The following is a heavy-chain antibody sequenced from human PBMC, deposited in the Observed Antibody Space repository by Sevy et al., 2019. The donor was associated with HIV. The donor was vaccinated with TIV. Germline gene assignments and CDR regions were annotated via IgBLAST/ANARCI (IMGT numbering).Heavy chain of an antibody. J-gene: IGHJ3*01. V-gene: IGHV3-13*01. CDR3: ARETAADAFDV. D-gene: IGHD6-13*01. CDR2: IGLSGDT. Sequence: GGSQRLSCAATAFTFSSYDMHWVRQVAGKGLEWVSSIGLSGDTYFAGSVKGRFTISRDNVKNYLYLQMSSLRAGDTAGYYCARETAADAFDVWGQGTFVTVSS. CDR1: AFTFSSYD.